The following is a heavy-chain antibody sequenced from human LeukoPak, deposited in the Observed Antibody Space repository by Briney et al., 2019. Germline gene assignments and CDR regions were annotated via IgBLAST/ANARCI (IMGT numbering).Heavy chain of an antibody. V-gene: IGHV4-34*01. D-gene: IGHD2-21*01. J-gene: IGHJ3*02. CDR1: GGSFSAYY. Sequence: SETLSLTCAVYGGSFSAYYWSWIRQPPGKGLEWIGEINHSGSANYNPSLKSRVNISVDTSKNQFSLKLSSVTAADTAVYYCARVSRLWWARDIWGQGTMVTVSS. CDR3: ARVSRLWWARDI. CDR2: INHSGSA.